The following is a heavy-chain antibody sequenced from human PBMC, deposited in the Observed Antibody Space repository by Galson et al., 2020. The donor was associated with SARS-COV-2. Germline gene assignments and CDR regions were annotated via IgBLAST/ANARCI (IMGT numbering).Heavy chain of an antibody. CDR1: GGSISGYY. CDR2: IYSSGRT. V-gene: IGHV4-4*07. Sequence: SETLSLTCTVSGGSISGYYWTWIRQPAGKGLEWIGRIYSSGRTNYHPSLKRRVTMSLDTSNNHFSLRLSTVTAADTAVYYCAREYQETRYFYFGLDVWGRGTSVTVSS. J-gene: IGHJ6*02. CDR3: AREYQETRYFYFGLDV.